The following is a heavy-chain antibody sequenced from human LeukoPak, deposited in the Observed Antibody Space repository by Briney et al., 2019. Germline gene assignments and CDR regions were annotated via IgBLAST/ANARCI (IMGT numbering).Heavy chain of an antibody. CDR3: ARGVRPYNWFDP. J-gene: IGHJ5*02. V-gene: IGHV4-34*01. CDR2: INHSGST. CDR1: GGSFSGYY. Sequence: SETLSLTCAVYGGSFSGYYWSWIRQPPGKGLEWIGEINHSGSTNYNPSLKSRVTISVDTSKNQFSLKLSSVTAADTAVYYCARGVRPYNWFDPWGQGTLVTVSS. D-gene: IGHD3-10*01.